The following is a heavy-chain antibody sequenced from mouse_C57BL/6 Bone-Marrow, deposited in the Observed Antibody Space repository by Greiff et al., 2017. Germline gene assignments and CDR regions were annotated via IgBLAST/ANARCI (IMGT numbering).Heavy chain of an antibody. CDR2: ISDGGSYT. D-gene: IGHD2-12*01. V-gene: IGHV5-4*03. Sequence: EVKLVESGGGLVKPGGSLKLSCAASGFTFSSYAMSWVRQTPEKRLEWVATISDGGSYTYYPDNVKGRFTISRDNAKNNLYLQMSHLKSEDTAMYYCARADCNYAAWFAYWGQGTLVTVSA. CDR1: GFTFSSYA. J-gene: IGHJ3*01. CDR3: ARADCNYAAWFAY.